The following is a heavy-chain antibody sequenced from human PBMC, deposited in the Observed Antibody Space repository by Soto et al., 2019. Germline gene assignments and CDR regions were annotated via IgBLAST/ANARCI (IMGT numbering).Heavy chain of an antibody. J-gene: IGHJ6*02. V-gene: IGHV4-31*03. Sequence: SETLSLTCTVSGGSISSGGYYWSWIRQHPGKGLEWIGYIYYSGSTYYNPSLKSRVTISVDTSKNQFSLKLSSVTAADTAVYYCARGGTELLWFGESKNTYYYGMDVWGQGTTVTVSS. D-gene: IGHD3-10*01. CDR1: GGSISSGGYY. CDR2: IYYSGST. CDR3: ARGGTELLWFGESKNTYYYGMDV.